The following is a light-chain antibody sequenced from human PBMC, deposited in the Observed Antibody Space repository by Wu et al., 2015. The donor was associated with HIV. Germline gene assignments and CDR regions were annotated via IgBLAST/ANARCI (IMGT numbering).Light chain of an antibody. V-gene: IGKV1-5*03. CDR2: KAS. CDR3: QQYNSYSQT. CDR1: QSISSW. J-gene: IGKJ1*01. Sequence: DIQMTQSPSTLSASVGDRVTITCRASQSISSWLAWYQQKPGKAPKLLIYKASSLKSGVPSRFSGSGSETGFTLTISSLQPDDFATYYCQQYNSYSQTFGQGTKVEIK.